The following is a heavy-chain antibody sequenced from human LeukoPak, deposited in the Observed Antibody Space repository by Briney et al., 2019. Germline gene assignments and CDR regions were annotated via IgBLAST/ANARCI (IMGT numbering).Heavy chain of an antibody. CDR1: GGSISGTNW. CDR2: ISLRGLT. J-gene: IGHJ4*02. V-gene: IGHV4-4*02. CDR3: SRESGPFSPFGF. D-gene: IGHD1-26*01. Sequence: SETLSLTCGVSGGSISGTNWWSWVRQPPGQGLEWIGEISLRGLTNYNPSLRSRLTMSLDESKNQVSLNLTSVTAADTAVYYCSRESGPFSPFGFWGQVTLVSVHS.